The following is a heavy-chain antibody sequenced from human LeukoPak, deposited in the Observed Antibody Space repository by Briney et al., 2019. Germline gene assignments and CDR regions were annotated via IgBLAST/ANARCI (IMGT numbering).Heavy chain of an antibody. J-gene: IGHJ4*02. CDR2: VSWNSAYI. V-gene: IGHV3-9*01. Sequence: GGSLRLSCAASGFRFDTYAMHWVRQAPGKGLEWVSGVSWNSAYIVYADSVKGRFTISRDNAKNSLYLQMNSLRPEDTALYYCAKDIGPLTYYYDTSGYSGAFDYWGQGTLVTVSS. CDR3: AKDIGPLTYYYDTSGYSGAFDY. CDR1: GFRFDTYA. D-gene: IGHD3-22*01.